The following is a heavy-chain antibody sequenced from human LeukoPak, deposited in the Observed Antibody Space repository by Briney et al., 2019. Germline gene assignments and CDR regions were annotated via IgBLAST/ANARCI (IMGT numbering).Heavy chain of an antibody. V-gene: IGHV3-30*02. CDR3: AKEWRYAVRGVIRSPYYMDV. CDR2: IRYDGSNK. J-gene: IGHJ6*03. Sequence: QAGGSLRLSCAASGFTFSSYGMHWVRQAPGKGLEWVAFIRYDGSNKYYADSVKGRFTISRDNSKNTLYLQMNSLRAEDTAVYYCAKEWRYAVRGVIRSPYYMDVWGKGTTVTVSS. D-gene: IGHD3-10*01. CDR1: GFTFSSYG.